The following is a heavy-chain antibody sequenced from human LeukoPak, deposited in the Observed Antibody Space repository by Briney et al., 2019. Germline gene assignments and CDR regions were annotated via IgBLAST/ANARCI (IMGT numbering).Heavy chain of an antibody. Sequence: PGGSLRLSCSASGFTFSSCVMHWVRQAPGKGLEYVSAISSNGGNTYYADSLKGRFTISRDNSKNTLYLQMSSLRAEDMALYYCVRLRGYSYDSWGQGTLVTVSS. V-gene: IGHV3-64D*09. D-gene: IGHD5-18*01. J-gene: IGHJ5*02. CDR1: GFTFSSCV. CDR3: VRLRGYSYDS. CDR2: ISSNGGNT.